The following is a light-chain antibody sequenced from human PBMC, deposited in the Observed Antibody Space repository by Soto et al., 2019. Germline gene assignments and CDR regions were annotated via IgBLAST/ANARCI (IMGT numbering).Light chain of an antibody. CDR3: HQRQSWPRT. CDR1: QSVSNK. CDR2: GAS. V-gene: IGKV3-15*01. J-gene: IGKJ1*01. Sequence: EIVMTQSPATLSVSPGERANLSCRASQSVSNKLAWYQQKPGQAPRLLIYGASTRATGIPDRFSGSGSGTDFTLTISDVQPEDFAVYYCHQRQSWPRTFGQGTKVDIK.